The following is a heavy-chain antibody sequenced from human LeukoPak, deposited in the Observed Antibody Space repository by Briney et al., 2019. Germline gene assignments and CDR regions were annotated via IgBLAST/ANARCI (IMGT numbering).Heavy chain of an antibody. J-gene: IGHJ6*02. CDR1: GFTFSSYA. CDR2: ISYDGSNK. CDR3: ARDPAYYDSSGYSHYYGMDV. D-gene: IGHD3-22*01. Sequence: GGSLRLSCAASGFTFSSYAMHWVRQAPGKGLEWVAVISYDGSNKYYADSVKGRFTISRDDSKNTLYLQMNSLRAEDTAVYYCARDPAYYDSSGYSHYYGMDVWGQGTTVTVSS. V-gene: IGHV3-30-3*01.